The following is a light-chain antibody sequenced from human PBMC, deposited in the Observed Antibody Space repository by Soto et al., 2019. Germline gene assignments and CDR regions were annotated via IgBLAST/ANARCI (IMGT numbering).Light chain of an antibody. CDR3: QQRSSWLT. Sequence: EIVLTQSPATLSLSPGERATLSCRASQSVRSFLAWYQQKPGQAPRLLIYDASIRATGIPARFSGSGSGTDFTLTISSLEPGDFAVYYCQQRSSWLTFGGGTKVEIK. CDR1: QSVRSF. J-gene: IGKJ4*01. V-gene: IGKV3-11*01. CDR2: DAS.